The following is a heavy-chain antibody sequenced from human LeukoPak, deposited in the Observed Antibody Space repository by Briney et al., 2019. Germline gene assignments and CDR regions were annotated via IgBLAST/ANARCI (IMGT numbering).Heavy chain of an antibody. V-gene: IGHV4-34*01. Sequence: SETLSLTCAVYGGSFSGYYWSWIRQPPGKGLEWIGEINHSGSTNYNPSHKSRVTISVDTSKNQFSLKLSSVTAADTAVYYCARGMTTVTTADYWGQGTLVTVSS. CDR2: INHSGST. J-gene: IGHJ4*02. CDR3: ARGMTTVTTADY. D-gene: IGHD4-17*01. CDR1: GGSFSGYY.